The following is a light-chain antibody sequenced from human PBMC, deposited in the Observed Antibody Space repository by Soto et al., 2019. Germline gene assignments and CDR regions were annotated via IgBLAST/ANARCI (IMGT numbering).Light chain of an antibody. CDR1: QSISNY. V-gene: IGKV1-39*01. Sequence: DIQMTQSPSSLSASVGDRVTITCRASQSISNYLNWYQQKPGKAPNRLIYAASGLQSGVPSRFSGSGSGTDFTLTISSLQPEDFATYYCQQSYSTPTFGGGTKVEIK. CDR3: QQSYSTPT. CDR2: AAS. J-gene: IGKJ4*01.